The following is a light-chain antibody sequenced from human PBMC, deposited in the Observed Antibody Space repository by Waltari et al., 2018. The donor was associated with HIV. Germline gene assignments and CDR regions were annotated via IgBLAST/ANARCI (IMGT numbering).Light chain of an antibody. CDR3: AAWDDSLNGVV. Sequence: QSVLTQPPSASGTPGQRVTIPCSGSNSNTGSNPVNWYQQLPGTAPKLLIYNNKQRPSGVPDRISGSKSGTSASLAISGLQSEDEADYYCAAWDDSLNGVVFGGGTKLTVL. CDR2: NNK. J-gene: IGLJ2*01. V-gene: IGLV1-44*01. CDR1: NSNTGSNP.